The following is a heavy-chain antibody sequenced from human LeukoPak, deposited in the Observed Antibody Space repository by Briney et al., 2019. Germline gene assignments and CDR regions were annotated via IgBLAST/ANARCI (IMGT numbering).Heavy chain of an antibody. CDR2: ISGSGGST. CDR1: GFTFSSYA. V-gene: IGHV3-23*01. Sequence: GGSLRLSCAASGFTFSSYAMSWVRQAPGKGLEWVSAISGSGGSTYYADSVKGRFTISRDNSKNTLYLQINSLRAEDTAVYYCAKDRKYSSSKEPAHWLDPWGQGTLVTVSS. CDR3: AKDRKYSSSKEPAHWLDP. J-gene: IGHJ5*02. D-gene: IGHD6-13*01.